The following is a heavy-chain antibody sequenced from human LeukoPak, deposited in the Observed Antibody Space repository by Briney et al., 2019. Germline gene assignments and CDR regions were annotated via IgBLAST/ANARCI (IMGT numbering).Heavy chain of an antibody. CDR2: VSGSGSTV. CDR1: GFTFGDHI. D-gene: IGHD3/OR15-3a*01. Sequence: GGSLRLSCAASGFTFGDHIMNWVRQLPGKRLEWVAYVSGSGSTVYYADSVKGRFTVSRDNGKSSLYLQMNSLRVEDTAVYYCARDDLGTSYSYHGMDVWGQGTTVTVSS. J-gene: IGHJ6*02. V-gene: IGHV3-48*01. CDR3: ARDDLGTSYSYHGMDV.